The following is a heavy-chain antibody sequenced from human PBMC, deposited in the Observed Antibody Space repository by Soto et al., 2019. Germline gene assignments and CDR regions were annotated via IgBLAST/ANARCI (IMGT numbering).Heavy chain of an antibody. D-gene: IGHD6-13*01. CDR2: IKKDGSEK. Sequence: GGSLRLSCAASGFTFSSYWMSWVRQAPGKGLEWVANIKKDGSEKYYVDSVKGRFTISRDNAKNSLYLQMNSLRAEDTAVYYCARDGYSSSWYRGRYYYYGMDVWGQGTTVTVSS. CDR1: GFTFSSYW. J-gene: IGHJ6*02. V-gene: IGHV3-7*01. CDR3: ARDGYSSSWYRGRYYYYGMDV.